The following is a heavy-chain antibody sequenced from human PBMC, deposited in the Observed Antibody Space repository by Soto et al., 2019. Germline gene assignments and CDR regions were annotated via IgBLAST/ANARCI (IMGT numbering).Heavy chain of an antibody. J-gene: IGHJ4*02. CDR2: INSDGSST. CDR1: GFTFSSYW. D-gene: IGHD2-15*01. Sequence: EVQLVESGGGLVQPGGSLRLSCAASGFTFSSYWMHWVRQAPGKGLVWVSRINSDGSSTSYADSVKGRFTISRDNAKNTLYLQMNRLRAEDTAVYYCARDHQVYCSGGSCTPPHDYWGQGTLVTVSS. V-gene: IGHV3-74*01. CDR3: ARDHQVYCSGGSCTPPHDY.